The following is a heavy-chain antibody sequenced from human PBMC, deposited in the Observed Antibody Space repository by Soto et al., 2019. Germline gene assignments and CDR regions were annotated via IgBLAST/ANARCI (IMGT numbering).Heavy chain of an antibody. D-gene: IGHD1-7*01. CDR3: ARGRTTRPFKVGYFDY. V-gene: IGHV4-31*03. J-gene: IGHJ4*02. CDR2: IYYSGST. Sequence: QVQLQESGPGLVKPSQTLSLTCTVSGGSISSGGYYWSWIRQHPGKGLEWIGYIYYSGSTYYNPSLKSRVTISIDTSKNQFSLKLSSVTAADTAVYYCARGRTTRPFKVGYFDYWGQGTLVTVSS. CDR1: GGSISSGGYY.